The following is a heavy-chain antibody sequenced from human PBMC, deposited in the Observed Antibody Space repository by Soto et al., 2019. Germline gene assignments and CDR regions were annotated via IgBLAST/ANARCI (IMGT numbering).Heavy chain of an antibody. CDR1: GYIFTSYW. CDR2: IDPSDSYT. J-gene: IGHJ3*02. D-gene: IGHD1-26*01. CDR3: ARRYSGSYSAFDI. Sequence: GEPLKISCKGSGYIFTSYWISWVRQMPGKGLEWMGRIDPSDSYTNYSPSFQGHVTISADKSISTAYLQWSSLKASDTAMYYCARRYSGSYSAFDIWGQGTVVTVSS. V-gene: IGHV5-10-1*01.